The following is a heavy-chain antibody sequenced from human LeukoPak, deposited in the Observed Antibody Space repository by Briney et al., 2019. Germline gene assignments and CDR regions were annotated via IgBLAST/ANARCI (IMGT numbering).Heavy chain of an antibody. CDR3: ARGWLAFDY. V-gene: IGHV4-61*02. Sequence: SQTLSLTCTVSGGSISSGSYYWSWIRQPAGKGLEWIGRIYTGGSTNYNPSLKSRVTISVDTSKNQFSLKLSSVTAADTAVYYCARGWLAFDYWGQGTLVTVSS. D-gene: IGHD6-19*01. CDR2: IYTGGST. J-gene: IGHJ4*02. CDR1: GGSISSGSYY.